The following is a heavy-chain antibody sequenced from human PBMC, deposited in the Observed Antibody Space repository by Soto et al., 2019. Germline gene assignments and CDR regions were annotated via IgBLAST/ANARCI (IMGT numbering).Heavy chain of an antibody. CDR2: IYYSGST. D-gene: IGHD2-15*01. Sequence: SETLSLTCTVSGGSISSYYWSWIRQPPGKGLEWIGYIYYSGSTNYNPSLKSRVTISVDTSKNQFSLKLSSVIAADPAVYYCARVGGGTSYYNYELDCWGQGPTLIASS. J-gene: IGHJ6*02. CDR3: ARVGGGTSYYNYELDC. V-gene: IGHV4-59*01. CDR1: GGSISSYY.